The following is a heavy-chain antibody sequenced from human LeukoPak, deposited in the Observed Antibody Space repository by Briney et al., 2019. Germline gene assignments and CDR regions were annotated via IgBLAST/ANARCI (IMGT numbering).Heavy chain of an antibody. CDR2: ISAGGDDT. J-gene: IGHJ4*02. CDR3: ARGPYYYGSSIGIFEN. CDR1: GYTFSSYR. Sequence: ASVTVSCKGTGYTFSSYRLTWVRQAPGQGLAWVGWISAGGDDTKYIQKVQGRVTITKDRSTNIAYMELRSLRSDDTAVYYCARGPYYYGSSIGIFENWGQGTLVTVSS. V-gene: IGHV1-18*01. D-gene: IGHD3-10*01.